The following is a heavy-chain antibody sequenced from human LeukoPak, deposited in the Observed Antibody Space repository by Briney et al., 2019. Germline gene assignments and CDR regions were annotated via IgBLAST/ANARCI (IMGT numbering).Heavy chain of an antibody. J-gene: IGHJ6*03. V-gene: IGHV4-4*07. D-gene: IGHD3-3*01. CDR1: GGSNSSYY. CDR3: ARESLSGGITIFGVVDYMDV. Sequence: SETLSLTCTVSGGSNSSYYWSWIRQPAGKGLEWIGRIYTSGSTNYNPSLKSRVTMSVDTSKNQFSLKLSSVTAADTAVYYCARESLSGGITIFGVVDYMDVWGKGTTVTVSS. CDR2: IYTSGST.